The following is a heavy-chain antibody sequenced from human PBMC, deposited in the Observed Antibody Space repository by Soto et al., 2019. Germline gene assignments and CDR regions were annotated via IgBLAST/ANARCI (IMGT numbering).Heavy chain of an antibody. Sequence: QVQLQESGPGLVKPSQTLSLTCTVSGGSISSGDYYWSWIRQPPGKGLEWIGYIYYSGSTYYNPSLQSRGTISVDTSKNQFSLKLSSVTAADTAVYYCARSNGSGNLFDYWGQGTLVTVSS. V-gene: IGHV4-30-4*01. CDR3: ARSNGSGNLFDY. CDR1: GGSISSGDYY. D-gene: IGHD3-10*01. CDR2: IYYSGST. J-gene: IGHJ4*02.